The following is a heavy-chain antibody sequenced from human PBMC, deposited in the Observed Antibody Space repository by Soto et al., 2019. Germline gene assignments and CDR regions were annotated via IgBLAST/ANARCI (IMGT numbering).Heavy chain of an antibody. J-gene: IGHJ4*02. Sequence: GGSLRLSCAASGFTFSSYAMSWVRQAPGKGLEWVSAISGSGGSTYYADSVKGRFTISRDNSKNTLYLQMNSLRAEDTAVYYCAKDLLNSGITMIVVGIPFDYWGQGTLVTVSS. CDR3: AKDLLNSGITMIVVGIPFDY. D-gene: IGHD3-22*01. CDR2: ISGSGGST. CDR1: GFTFSSYA. V-gene: IGHV3-23*01.